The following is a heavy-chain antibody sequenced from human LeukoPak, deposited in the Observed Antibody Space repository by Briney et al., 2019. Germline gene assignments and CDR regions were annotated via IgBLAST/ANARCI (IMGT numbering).Heavy chain of an antibody. J-gene: IGHJ4*02. Sequence: GRSPRLSCAASGFTFSSYDMHWVRQAPGKGLEWVAVISYDGSNKYYADSVKGRFTISRDNSKNTLYLQMNSLRAEDTAVYYCAKGARDSGHYFDYWGQGTLVTVSS. D-gene: IGHD1-26*01. CDR2: ISYDGSNK. V-gene: IGHV3-30-3*01. CDR3: AKGARDSGHYFDY. CDR1: GFTFSSYD.